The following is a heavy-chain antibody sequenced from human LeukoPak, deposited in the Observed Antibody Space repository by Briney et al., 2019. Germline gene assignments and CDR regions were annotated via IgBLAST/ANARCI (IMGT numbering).Heavy chain of an antibody. V-gene: IGHV1-69*05. J-gene: IGHJ4*02. Sequence: SVKVFCKASGGTFSSCAISWVRQAPGQGLGWMGGIIPIFGTANYAQKFQGRVTITTDESTSTAYMELSSLRSEDTAVYYCARDGGSYLFDYWGQGTLVTVSS. D-gene: IGHD1-26*01. CDR2: IIPIFGTA. CDR3: ARDGGSYLFDY. CDR1: GGTFSSCA.